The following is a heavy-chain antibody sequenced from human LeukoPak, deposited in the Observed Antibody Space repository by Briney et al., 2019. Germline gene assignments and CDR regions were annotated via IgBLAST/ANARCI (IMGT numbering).Heavy chain of an antibody. J-gene: IGHJ6*02. CDR2: ISYGGVNK. Sequence: GGTLRLSCAAPEFTFSTYGMHWFRKAPGKGLEWVAVISYGGVNKYYADSVKGRFTISGDNPKNTLYLQMNSLRAEDTAVHYCAKDGSNYYHYGMDVWGQGTTVTVSS. CDR3: AKDGSNYYHYGMDV. V-gene: IGHV3-30*18. D-gene: IGHD4-11*01. CDR1: EFTFSTYG.